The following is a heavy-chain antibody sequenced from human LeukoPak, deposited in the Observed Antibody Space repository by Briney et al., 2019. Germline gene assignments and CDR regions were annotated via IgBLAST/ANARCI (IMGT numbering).Heavy chain of an antibody. CDR3: ARDPYKLHDNGNYGAFDI. D-gene: IGHD1-1*01. CDR2: INQFGSDT. J-gene: IGHJ3*02. V-gene: IGHV3-7*01. Sequence: GESLRLSCVASGFPFNTYWMTWVRQAPGKGLEWVANINQFGSDTHYVDSVKGRFAISRDNADNSLFLQMNSLRADDTAVYYCARDPYKLHDNGNYGAFDIWGQGTTVTVSS. CDR1: GFPFNTYW.